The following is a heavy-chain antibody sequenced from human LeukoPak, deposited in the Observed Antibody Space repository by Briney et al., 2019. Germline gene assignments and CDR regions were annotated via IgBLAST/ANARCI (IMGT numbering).Heavy chain of an antibody. V-gene: IGHV4-34*01. Sequence: PSETLSLTCAVYGGSFSGYYWSWIRQPPGKGLEWIGETNHSGSTNYNPSLKSRVTISVDTSKNQFSLKLSSVTAADTAVYYCARGMGNPSDYWGQGTLVTVSS. J-gene: IGHJ4*02. D-gene: IGHD1-14*01. CDR1: GGSFSGYY. CDR3: ARGMGNPSDY. CDR2: TNHSGST.